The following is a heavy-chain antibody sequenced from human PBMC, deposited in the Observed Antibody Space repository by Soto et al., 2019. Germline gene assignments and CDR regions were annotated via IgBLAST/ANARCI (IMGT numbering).Heavy chain of an antibody. J-gene: IGHJ4*02. D-gene: IGHD1-26*01. V-gene: IGHV3-33*01. Sequence: GGSLRLSCAASGFTFSSYGMHWVRQAPGKGLEWVAVIWYDGSNKYYADSVKGRFTISRDNSKNTLYLQMNSLRAEDTAVYYCATQPGELRGALGYWGQGTLVTVSS. CDR2: IWYDGSNK. CDR1: GFTFSSYG. CDR3: ATQPGELRGALGY.